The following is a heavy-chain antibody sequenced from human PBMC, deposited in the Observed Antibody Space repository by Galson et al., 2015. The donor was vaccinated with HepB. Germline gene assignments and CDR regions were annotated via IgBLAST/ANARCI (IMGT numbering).Heavy chain of an antibody. D-gene: IGHD2-15*01. J-gene: IGHJ5*02. CDR2: IYWDDDK. V-gene: IGHV2-5*02. CDR3: AHSGEVVAALNWFDP. Sequence: PALVKPTQTLTLTCTFSGFSLSTSGVGVGWIRQPPGKALEWLALIYWDDDKRYSPSLKSRLTITKDTSKNQVVLTMTNMDPVDTATYYCAHSGEVVAALNWFDPWGQGTLVTVSS. CDR1: GFSLSTSGVG.